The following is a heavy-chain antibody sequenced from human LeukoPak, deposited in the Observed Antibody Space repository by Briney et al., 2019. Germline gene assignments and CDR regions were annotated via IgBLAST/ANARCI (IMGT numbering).Heavy chain of an antibody. V-gene: IGHV1-2*02. J-gene: IGHJ5*02. CDR2: INPNSGGT. CDR1: GYTFTSYY. CDR3: ARLTHDYGDYLAFDP. Sequence: ASVKVSCKASGYTFTSYYMHWVRQAPGQGLEWMGWINPNSGGTNYAQKFQGRVTMTRDTSISTAYMELSRLRSDDTAVYYCARLTHDYGDYLAFDPWGQGTLVTVSS. D-gene: IGHD4-17*01.